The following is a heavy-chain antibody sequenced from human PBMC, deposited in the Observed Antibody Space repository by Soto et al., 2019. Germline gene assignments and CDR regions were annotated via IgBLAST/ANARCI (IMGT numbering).Heavy chain of an antibody. CDR3: ASRYAPSEFDH. Sequence: SETLSLTCSVSGDSISRSSYNWGWIRQSPGEGLEWIASITNNGGTQYNPSLKNQDTIFVDTSKNKISMKVTSITAADTGVYFCASRYAPSEFDHWGQGSLVTVSS. J-gene: IGHJ4*02. CDR2: ITNNGGT. D-gene: IGHD2-2*01. V-gene: IGHV4-39*01. CDR1: GDSISRSSYN.